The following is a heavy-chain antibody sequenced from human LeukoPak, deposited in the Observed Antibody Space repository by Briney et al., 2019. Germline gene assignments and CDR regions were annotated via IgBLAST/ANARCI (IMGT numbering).Heavy chain of an antibody. Sequence: GGSLRLSCAASGFTFSNAWMSWVRQAPGKGLEWVGRIKSKTDGGTTDYAAPVKGRFTISRDDSKNTLYLQMNSLKTEDTAVYYCTTDPAAMVTEVDYWGQGTLVTVSS. D-gene: IGHD5-18*01. CDR1: GFTFSNAW. CDR2: IKSKTDGGTT. V-gene: IGHV3-15*01. CDR3: TTDPAAMVTEVDY. J-gene: IGHJ4*02.